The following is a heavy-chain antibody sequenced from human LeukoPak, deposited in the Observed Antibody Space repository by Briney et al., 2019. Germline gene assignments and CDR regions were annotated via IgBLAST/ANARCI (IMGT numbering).Heavy chain of an antibody. CDR1: GGSISSGTYY. V-gene: IGHV4-39*01. CDR3: AKYNSSSWYYFDY. D-gene: IGHD6-13*01. J-gene: IGHJ4*02. Sequence: SETLSLTCIVSGGSISSGTYYWGWIRQPPGKGLEWIGSIYYSGSTYYNPSLKSRVTISVDTSKNQFSLKLSSVTAADTAVYYCAKYNSSSWYYFDYWGQGTLVTVSS. CDR2: IYYSGST.